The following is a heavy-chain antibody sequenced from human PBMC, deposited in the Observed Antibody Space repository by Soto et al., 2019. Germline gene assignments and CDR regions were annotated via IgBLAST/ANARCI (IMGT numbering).Heavy chain of an antibody. V-gene: IGHV1-46*01. J-gene: IGHJ6*02. CDR3: ASPQGVAGHYYYYYGMDV. CDR1: GYTFTSYY. CDR2: INPSGGST. Sequence: ASVKVSCKASGYTFTSYYMHWVRQAPGQGLEWMGIINPSGGSTSYAQKFQGRVTMTRDTSTSTVYMELSSLRSEDTAVYYCASPQGVAGHYYYYYGMDVWGQGTTVTVSS. D-gene: IGHD6-19*01.